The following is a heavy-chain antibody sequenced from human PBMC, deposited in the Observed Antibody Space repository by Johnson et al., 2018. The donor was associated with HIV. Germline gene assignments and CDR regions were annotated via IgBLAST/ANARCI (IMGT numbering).Heavy chain of an antibody. V-gene: IGHV3-15*01. CDR1: GLTFRSYW. CDR2: IKSKTDGGTT. J-gene: IGHJ3*02. D-gene: IGHD1-26*01. CDR3: TTDVPGGPYYNAFDI. Sequence: EVQLVESGGGLVQPGGSLRLSCAASGLTFRSYWMSWVRQAPGKGLEWVGRIKSKTDGGTTDYAAPVKGRFTISRDDSKNTLYLQMNSLKTEDMAVYYCTTDVPGGPYYNAFDIWGQGTMVTVAS.